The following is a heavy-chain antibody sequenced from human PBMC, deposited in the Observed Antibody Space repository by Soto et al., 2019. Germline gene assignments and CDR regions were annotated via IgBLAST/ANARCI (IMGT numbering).Heavy chain of an antibody. CDR3: ARGLKGAHCSSTSCYLRRFDP. CDR1: GDSVSSNSAA. Sequence: PSQTLSLTCAISGDSVSSNSAAWNWIRQSPSRGLEWLGRTYYRSKWYNDYAVSVKSRITINPDTSKNQFSLQLNSVTPEDTAVYYCARGLKGAHCSSTSCYLRRFDPWGQGTLVTV. V-gene: IGHV6-1*01. CDR2: TYYRSKWYN. J-gene: IGHJ5*02. D-gene: IGHD2-2*01.